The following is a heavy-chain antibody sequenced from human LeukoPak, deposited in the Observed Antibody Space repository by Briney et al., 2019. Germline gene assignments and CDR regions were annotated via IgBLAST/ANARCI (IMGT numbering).Heavy chain of an antibody. CDR3: ARERYFDWPHYYYYGMDV. Sequence: SQTLSLTCSVSGGSISRGSYYWNWIRQPAGKGLEWMGRIYNSGSTNYNPSLKSRVTISTDMSKNQFSLKLTSVTAADTAVYYCARERYFDWPHYYYYGMDVWGQGTTVTVSS. CDR2: IYNSGST. J-gene: IGHJ6*02. V-gene: IGHV4-61*02. D-gene: IGHD3-9*01. CDR1: GGSISRGSYY.